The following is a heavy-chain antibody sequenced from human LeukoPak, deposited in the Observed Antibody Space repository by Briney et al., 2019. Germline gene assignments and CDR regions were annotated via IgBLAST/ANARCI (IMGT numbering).Heavy chain of an antibody. D-gene: IGHD4-23*01. V-gene: IGHV3-30*04. CDR2: ISYDETNK. CDR1: GFTFSSYA. Sequence: GGSLRLSCAASGFTFSSYAMSWVRQAPGKGLEWVAVISYDETNKYYEDSVKGRFTISRDSSKNTLYLQMSSLRDEDTAVYYCAKNNDYGGSYWYFDLWGRGTLVTVSS. CDR3: AKNNDYGGSYWYFDL. J-gene: IGHJ2*01.